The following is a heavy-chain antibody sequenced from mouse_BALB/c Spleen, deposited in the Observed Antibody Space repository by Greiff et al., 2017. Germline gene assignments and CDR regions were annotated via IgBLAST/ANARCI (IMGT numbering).Heavy chain of an antibody. V-gene: IGHV5-6-3*01. D-gene: IGHD4-1*01. CDR2: INSNGGST. CDR3: ARDRGELGRFAY. CDR1: GFTFSSYG. Sequence: DVMLVESGGGLVQPGGSLKLSCAASGFTFSSYGMSWVRQTPDKRLELVATINSNGGSTYYPDSVKGRFTISRDNAKNTLYLQMSSLKSEDTAMYYCARDRGELGRFAYWGQGTLVTVSA. J-gene: IGHJ3*01.